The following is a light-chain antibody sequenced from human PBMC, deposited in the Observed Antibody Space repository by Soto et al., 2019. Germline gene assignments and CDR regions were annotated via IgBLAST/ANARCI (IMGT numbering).Light chain of an antibody. CDR2: LNSDGSH. CDR3: QTWGTGIVV. J-gene: IGLJ2*01. CDR1: SGHSSYA. Sequence: QPVLTQSPSASASLGASVKFTCTLSSGHSSYAIAWHQQQPEKGPRYLMKLNSDGSHSKGDGIPDRFSGSSSGAERYLTISSLQSEDEADYHCQTWGTGIVVFGGGTKLTVL. V-gene: IGLV4-69*01.